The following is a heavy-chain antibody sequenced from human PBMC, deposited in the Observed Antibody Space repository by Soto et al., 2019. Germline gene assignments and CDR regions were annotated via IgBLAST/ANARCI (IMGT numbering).Heavy chain of an antibody. CDR1: GGTFSSYA. D-gene: IGHD3-10*01. CDR2: IIPIFCTA. V-gene: IGHV1-69*12. CDR3: ASHGAGSPEGRYYYGMDV. J-gene: IGHJ6*02. Sequence: QVQLVQSGAEVKKPGSSVKVSCKASGGTFSSYAISWVRQAPGQGLEWMGGIIPIFCTADYAQKFQGRVTSTADESTSTAYMEGSTLRSEDTAVYYYASHGAGSPEGRYYYGMDVWGQRTTVTVSS.